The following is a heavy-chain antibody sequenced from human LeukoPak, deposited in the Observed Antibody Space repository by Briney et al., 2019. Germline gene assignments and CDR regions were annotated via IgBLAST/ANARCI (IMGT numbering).Heavy chain of an antibody. D-gene: IGHD2-21*02. CDR2: INYSGNT. CDR1: GGSISTYY. J-gene: IGHJ5*02. V-gene: IGHV4-59*08. Sequence: SETLSLTCTVSGGSISTYYWSWIRQPPGKGLEWIAYINYSGNTNYNPSLKSRVTISVDTSKNQFSLKLSSVTAADTAVYYCARLQVYCGGDCYPRWFDPWGQGTLVTVSS. CDR3: ARLQVYCGGDCYPRWFDP.